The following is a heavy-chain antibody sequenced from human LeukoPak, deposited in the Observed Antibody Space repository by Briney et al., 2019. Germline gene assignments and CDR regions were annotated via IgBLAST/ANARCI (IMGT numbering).Heavy chain of an antibody. V-gene: IGHV3-43*01. Sequence: GGSLRVSCAASGFTFDDYTMHWVRQAPGNGLEWVSLISWDGGSTYYADPVKGRFTISRDNSKNSLYLQMNSLRTEDTALYYCAKGGGYDNFGYFDYWGQGTLVTVSS. CDR2: ISWDGGST. J-gene: IGHJ4*02. D-gene: IGHD5-12*01. CDR3: AKGGGYDNFGYFDY. CDR1: GFTFDDYT.